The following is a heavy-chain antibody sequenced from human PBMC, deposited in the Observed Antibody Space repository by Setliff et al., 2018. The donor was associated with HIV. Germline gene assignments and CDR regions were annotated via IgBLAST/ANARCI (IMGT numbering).Heavy chain of an antibody. CDR1: GASLNSGSYF. CDR3: AREAEQDYDVVTETLVEGAYIQF. J-gene: IGHJ1*01. D-gene: IGHD3-9*01. CDR2: IYTSGDT. V-gene: IGHV4-61*02. Sequence: SETLSLTCIVSGASLNSGSYFWSWVRQPAGKGLEWIGRIYTSGDTNYNPSLKSRVTISMDTSKKQFSLKLRSVTAADTAVYYCAREAEQDYDVVTETLVEGAYIQFWGRGSLVTSPQ.